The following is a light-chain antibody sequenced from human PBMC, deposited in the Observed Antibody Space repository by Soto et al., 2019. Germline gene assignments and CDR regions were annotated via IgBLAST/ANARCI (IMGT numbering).Light chain of an antibody. CDR2: KAS. CDR1: QSISSW. Sequence: DIQMTQSPSTLSASVGDRVTITCRASQSISSWLAWYQQKPGKAPKLLMYKASTLQSGVPSRFSGSGSGTVFSLTVSSLQPDDCATYYCQRYDTYSVNSFGQGTRLEIK. J-gene: IGKJ2*01. CDR3: QRYDTYSVNS. V-gene: IGKV1-5*03.